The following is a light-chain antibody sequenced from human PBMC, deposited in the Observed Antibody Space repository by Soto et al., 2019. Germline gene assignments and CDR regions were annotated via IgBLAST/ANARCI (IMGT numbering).Light chain of an antibody. CDR2: AAS. CDR1: QSINGW. J-gene: IGKJ4*01. CDR3: QQSYSTPRT. V-gene: IGKV1-39*01. Sequence: DVHMTQSPSTLSASLGDRVTITCRASQSINGWLAWYQQKAGKAPKLLIYAASSLQSGVPSRFSGSGSGTDFTLTISSLQPEDFATYYCQQSYSTPRTFGGGTKVHIK.